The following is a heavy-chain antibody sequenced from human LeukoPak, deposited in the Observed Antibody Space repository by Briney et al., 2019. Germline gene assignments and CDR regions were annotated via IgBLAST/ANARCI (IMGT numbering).Heavy chain of an antibody. CDR3: EKELVVPFGDY. CDR2: IRYDGNNK. Sequence: GGSLRPSCAASGFTFSSYGMHWVRQAPGKGLEWVAFIRYDGNNKYYADSVKGRFTISRDNSKNTLYLQMNSLRAEDTAVYYCEKELVVPFGDYWGQGELVTVSS. CDR1: GFTFSSYG. J-gene: IGHJ4*02. V-gene: IGHV3-30*02. D-gene: IGHD2-2*01.